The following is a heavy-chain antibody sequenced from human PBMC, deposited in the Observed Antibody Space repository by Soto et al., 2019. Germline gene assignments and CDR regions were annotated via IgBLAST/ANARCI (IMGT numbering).Heavy chain of an antibody. D-gene: IGHD3-22*01. CDR1: GFTFSNYA. Sequence: GGSLRLSCAASGFTFSNYAMSWVRQAPGKGLEWVSAIGGGGVPTYHADSVKGRFTISRDNSKNTLYLQMNSLRAEDTAVYYCVKATLYDSSGYVFDYWGQGTLVTVSS. CDR2: IGGGGVPT. J-gene: IGHJ4*02. CDR3: VKATLYDSSGYVFDY. V-gene: IGHV3-23*01.